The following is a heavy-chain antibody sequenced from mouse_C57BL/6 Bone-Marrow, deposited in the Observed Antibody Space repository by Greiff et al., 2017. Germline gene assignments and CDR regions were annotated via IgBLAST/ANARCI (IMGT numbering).Heavy chain of an antibody. J-gene: IGHJ2*01. CDR2: INPSSGYT. V-gene: IGHV1-4*01. CDR1: GYTFTSYT. CDR3: ARMVTTNY. Sequence: VKLQQSGAELARPGASVKMSCKASGYTFTSYTMHWVKQRPGQGLEWIGYINPSSGYTKYNQKFKDKATLTADKSSSTAYMQLSSLTSEDSAVYYCARMVTTNYWGQGTTLTVSS. D-gene: IGHD2-2*01.